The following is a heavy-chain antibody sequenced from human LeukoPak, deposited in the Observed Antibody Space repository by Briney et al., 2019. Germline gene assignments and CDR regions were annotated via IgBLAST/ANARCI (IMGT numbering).Heavy chain of an antibody. CDR1: VFTFSSFGSYA. CDR2: ISGGGGST. D-gene: IGHD3-22*01. CDR3: ARAMMVVANLWGVFDY. Sequence: PGGSLRLSCSASVFTFSSFGSYAMSWVRQAPGKGLEWVSGISGGGGSTYYADSVKGRFTISRDNSKNTVYLQMNSLRAEDTAVYYCARAMMVVANLWGVFDYWGQGTLVTVSS. V-gene: IGHV3-23*01. J-gene: IGHJ4*02.